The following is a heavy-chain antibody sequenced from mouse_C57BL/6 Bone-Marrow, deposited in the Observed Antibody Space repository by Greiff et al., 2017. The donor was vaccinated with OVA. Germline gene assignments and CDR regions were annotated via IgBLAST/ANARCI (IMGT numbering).Heavy chain of an antibody. CDR3: TSYYGNYGY. Sequence: VQLQQSGPELVKPGASVKISCKASGYAFSSSWMNWVKQRPGKGLEWIGRIYPGGGDTNYDGKFKGKATLTADKSSSPPYMQLSSLTSEDSAVYFCTSYYGNYGYWGQGTTLTVSS. V-gene: IGHV1-82*01. CDR2: IYPGGGDT. D-gene: IGHD2-1*01. J-gene: IGHJ2*01. CDR1: GYAFSSSW.